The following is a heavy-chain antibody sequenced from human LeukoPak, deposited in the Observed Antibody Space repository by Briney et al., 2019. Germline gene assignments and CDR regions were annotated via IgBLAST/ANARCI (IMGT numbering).Heavy chain of an antibody. CDR1: GFIFSTSW. V-gene: IGHV3-7*01. J-gene: IGHJ3*02. CDR3: ARDPYDTNGSYYAAFDI. D-gene: IGHD3-22*01. Sequence: GGSLRLSCAASGFIFSTSWMTWVRQAPGKGLQWVANIKQDGGEEHYVGSVRGRFTISRDNAKNSLYLQMNNLRAEDTAVYYCARDPYDTNGSYYAAFDIWGQGTVVAVSP. CDR2: IKQDGGEE.